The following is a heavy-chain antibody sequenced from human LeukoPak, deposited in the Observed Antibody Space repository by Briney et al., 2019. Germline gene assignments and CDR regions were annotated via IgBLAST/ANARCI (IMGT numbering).Heavy chain of an antibody. D-gene: IGHD1-26*01. CDR1: GSTFSGSA. CDR3: ARLVSGSYRGFDI. Sequence: GGSLRLSCVASGSTFSGSALHWVRQASGKGLEWIGRIRSKANNDATAYSASVKGRFTISRDDSKNTAYLQMDGLKTEDTAVYFCARLVSGSYRGFDIWGQGTMVTVSS. J-gene: IGHJ3*02. CDR2: IRSKANNDAT. V-gene: IGHV3-73*01.